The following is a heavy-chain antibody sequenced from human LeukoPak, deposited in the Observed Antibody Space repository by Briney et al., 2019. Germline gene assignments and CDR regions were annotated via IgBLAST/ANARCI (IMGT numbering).Heavy chain of an antibody. V-gene: IGHV1-18*01. CDR1: GYTFTSYG. D-gene: IGHD1-14*01. J-gene: IGHJ4*02. CDR2: ISAYNGNT. CDR3: ARALTIFDY. Sequence: ASVKVSCKASGYTFTSYGISWVRQAPGQGLEWMGWISAYNGNTNYAQKLQGRVTMTTDTSTSTAYRELRSLISDDTAVYYCARALTIFDYWGQGTLVTVSS.